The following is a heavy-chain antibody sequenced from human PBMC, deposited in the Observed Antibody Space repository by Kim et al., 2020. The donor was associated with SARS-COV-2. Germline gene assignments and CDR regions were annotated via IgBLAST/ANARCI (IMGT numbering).Heavy chain of an antibody. CDR3: ARGSLVYCGGDCSLPY. D-gene: IGHD2-21*02. Sequence: SVKGRFTISRDMSKHALYLQLNRLGAEDTAVYYCARGSLVYCGGDCSLPYWGQGTLVTVSS. V-gene: IGHV3-53*01. J-gene: IGHJ4*02.